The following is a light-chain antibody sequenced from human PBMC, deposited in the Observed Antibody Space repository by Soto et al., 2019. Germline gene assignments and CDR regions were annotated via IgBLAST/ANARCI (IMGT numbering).Light chain of an antibody. Sequence: QSVLTQPPSASGTPGQRVTISCSGSSSNIESNTVTWYQQLPGTAPKLVIYSNYDRPSGVPDRFSGSTSGTSASLAIAGLQAEDEGDYYCQSYDSSLSGYVFGTGTKVTVL. CDR1: SSNIESNT. J-gene: IGLJ1*01. CDR3: QSYDSSLSGYV. V-gene: IGLV1-44*01. CDR2: SNY.